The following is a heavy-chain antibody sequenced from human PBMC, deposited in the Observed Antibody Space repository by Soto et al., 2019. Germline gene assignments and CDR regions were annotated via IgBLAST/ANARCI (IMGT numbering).Heavy chain of an antibody. CDR2: IKQDGSEK. V-gene: IGHV3-7*03. D-gene: IGHD3-10*01. CDR1: GFTFSSYW. J-gene: IGHJ4*02. Sequence: GGSLRLSCAASGFTFSSYWMTWVRQAPGKGLEWVANIKQDGSEKYYVDSVKGRFTISRGNAKNSLFLQMNSLRAEDTAVYYCASRPPEVNYYGVFDYWGQGTPVTVSS. CDR3: ASRPPEVNYYGVFDY.